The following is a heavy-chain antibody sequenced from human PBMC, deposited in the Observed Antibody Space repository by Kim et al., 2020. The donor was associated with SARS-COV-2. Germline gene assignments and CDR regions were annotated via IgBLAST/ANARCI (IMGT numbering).Heavy chain of an antibody. CDR2: I. CDR3: ARVFWSGYYDY. D-gene: IGHD3-3*01. V-gene: IGHV3-11*01. Sequence: IDYADSVKGRFTISRDNAKNSLYLQMNSLRGEDTAVYYCARVFWSGYYDYWGQGTLVTVSS. J-gene: IGHJ4*02.